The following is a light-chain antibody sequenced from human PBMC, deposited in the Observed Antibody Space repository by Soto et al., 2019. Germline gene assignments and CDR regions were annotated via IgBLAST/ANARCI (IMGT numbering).Light chain of an antibody. Sequence: AIRMTQSPSSFSASTGDRVTITCRASQDFSSYLAWYQQKPGKAPKLLIYAASTLQSGVASRFSGSGSGTDFNRTISCLQSEDFATYNCQQYYDYPFTFGGGTKVEIK. CDR1: QDFSSY. CDR3: QQYYDYPFT. J-gene: IGKJ4*01. V-gene: IGKV1-8*01. CDR2: AAS.